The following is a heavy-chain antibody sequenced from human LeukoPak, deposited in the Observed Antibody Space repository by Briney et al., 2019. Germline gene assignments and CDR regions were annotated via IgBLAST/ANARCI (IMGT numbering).Heavy chain of an antibody. CDR1: AAGFTCSNYA. CDR2: IYSRSKWYY. V-gene: IGHV6-1*01. J-gene: IGHJ4*02. CDR3: AREAGRYFGY. Sequence: SPARSLSFSFSAAGFTCSNYAWNWIRQSPSKGLEWLARIYSRSKWYYDDAVSVKSRITVNKATSKKQFSMKLNSVTDEDTAVYYCAREAGRYFGYWGRGTLITVSS.